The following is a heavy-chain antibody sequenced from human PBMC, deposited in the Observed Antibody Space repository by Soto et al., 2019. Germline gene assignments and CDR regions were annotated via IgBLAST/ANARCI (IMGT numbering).Heavy chain of an antibody. Sequence: SGPTLVNPTQTLTLTCTFSGFSLSTSGVGVGWIRQPPGKALEWLALTYWDDDKRYSPSLKSRLTITKDTSKNQVVLTMTNMDPVDTATYYCAHSGTYYGSGSYYDFDYWGQGTLVTVSS. CDR1: GFSLSTSGVG. CDR3: AHSGTYYGSGSYYDFDY. CDR2: TYWDDDK. J-gene: IGHJ4*02. V-gene: IGHV2-5*02. D-gene: IGHD3-10*01.